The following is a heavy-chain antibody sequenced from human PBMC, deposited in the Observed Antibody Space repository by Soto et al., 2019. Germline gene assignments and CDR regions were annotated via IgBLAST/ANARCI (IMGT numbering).Heavy chain of an antibody. V-gene: IGHV1-69*05. CDR2: IIPIFGTA. CDR1: GGTFSSSS. J-gene: IGHJ4*02. D-gene: IGHD3-3*01. Sequence: GASVKVSCKASGGTFSSSSISWVRQAPGQGVEWMGGIIPIFGTANYTQKFQGRVTMTRNTSISTAYMELSSLRSEDTAVYYCARGITIFGVVPGWGQGTLVTVSS. CDR3: ARGITIFGVVPG.